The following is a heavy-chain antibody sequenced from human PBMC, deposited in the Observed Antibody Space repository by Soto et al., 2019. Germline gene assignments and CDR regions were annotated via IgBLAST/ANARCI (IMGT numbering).Heavy chain of an antibody. CDR1: GFTLSRYG. CDR2: IGTAGDT. D-gene: IGHD3-22*01. V-gene: IGHV3-13*04. Sequence: GGSLRLSCPASGFTLSRYGMHWVRQGPGKGLEWVSAIGTAGDTNYAGSVKGRFTISRENAKNSLYLQMNSLRAGDTAIYFCARAIGPTLFDYWGQGTLVTVSS. J-gene: IGHJ4*02. CDR3: ARAIGPTLFDY.